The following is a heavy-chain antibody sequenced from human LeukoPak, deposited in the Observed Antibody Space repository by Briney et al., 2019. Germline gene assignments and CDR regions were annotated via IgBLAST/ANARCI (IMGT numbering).Heavy chain of an antibody. V-gene: IGHV3-23*01. CDR3: ARDRRLWNMDV. CDR2: ISGGGTST. J-gene: IGHJ6*03. Sequence: GGSLRLSCAASGFTFSSFAMSWVRQAPGKGLEWVSVISGGGTSTYYADSVKGRFTISRDNAKNTLYLQMNSLRAEDTAVYYCARDRRLWNMDVWGTGTTVTISS. D-gene: IGHD4/OR15-4a*01. CDR1: GFTFSSFA.